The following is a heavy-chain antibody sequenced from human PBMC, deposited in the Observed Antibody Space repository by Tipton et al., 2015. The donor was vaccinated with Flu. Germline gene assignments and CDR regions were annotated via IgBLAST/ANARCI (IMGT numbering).Heavy chain of an antibody. CDR3: ARAWAAAGSA. V-gene: IGHV3-7*01. Sequence: SLRLSCAASGFPFSNFWMHWVRQAPGKGLEWVAHINQDGSEKNYVDSVKGRFIISRDNAKNSLYLQMNSLRSEDTAVYYCARAWAAAGSAWGQGTLVTVSS. D-gene: IGHD6-13*01. CDR1: GFPFSNFW. CDR2: INQDGSEK. J-gene: IGHJ5*02.